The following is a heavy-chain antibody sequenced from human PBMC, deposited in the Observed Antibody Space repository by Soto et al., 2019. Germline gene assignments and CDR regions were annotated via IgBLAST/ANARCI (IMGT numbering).Heavy chain of an antibody. CDR1: GGSISSYY. J-gene: IGHJ4*02. V-gene: IGHV4-4*07. Sequence: QVQLQESGPGLVKPSETLSLTCTVSGGSISSYYLSWIRQPAGKGLEWIGRIYTSRSTNYNPSLNSRVTISVDTSKTQFSLKLSAVTAADRAVYYCARDPARGKFDYWGQGPVVTVSS. D-gene: IGHD2-2*01. CDR2: IYTSRST. CDR3: ARDPARGKFDY.